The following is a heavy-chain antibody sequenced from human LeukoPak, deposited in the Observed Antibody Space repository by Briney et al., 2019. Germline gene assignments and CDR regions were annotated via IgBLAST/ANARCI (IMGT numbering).Heavy chain of an antibody. J-gene: IGHJ4*02. CDR2: INHSGST. Sequence: SETLSLTCAVYDGSYSGYYWSWIRQPPGKGLEWIGEINHSGSTNYNPSLKSRVTISVDTSKNQFSLKLSSVTAADTAVYYCARDPTTPYYYDSSGFDYWGQGTLVTVSS. CDR1: DGSYSGYY. CDR3: ARDPTTPYYYDSSGFDY. V-gene: IGHV4-34*01. D-gene: IGHD3-22*01.